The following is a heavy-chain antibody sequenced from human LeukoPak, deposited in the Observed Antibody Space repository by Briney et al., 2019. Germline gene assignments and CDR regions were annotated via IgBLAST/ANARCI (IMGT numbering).Heavy chain of an antibody. CDR2: INPNSGGT. CDR1: GYTFSDYY. V-gene: IGHV1-2*02. D-gene: IGHD3-22*01. Sequence: GASVKVSCKASGYTFSDYYMHWVRQAPGQGLEWMGWINPNSGGTNHEQKFQGRVTMTSDTSITTAYMELSRLRSDDTAVYYCARGLTYYYDSSGPVDCWGQGTLVTVSS. J-gene: IGHJ4*02. CDR3: ARGLTYYYDSSGPVDC.